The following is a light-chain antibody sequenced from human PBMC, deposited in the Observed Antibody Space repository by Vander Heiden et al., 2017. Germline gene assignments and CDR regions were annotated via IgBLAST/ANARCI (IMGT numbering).Light chain of an antibody. Sequence: SSELTQDPDVSHALGQTVRITCQGDSLRSYYASWYQQKPGQAPVLVIYGKNNRPSGIPDRFSGSSSGNTASLTITGAQAEDEADYYCNSRDSSGNHLVFGGGTKLTVL. CDR1: SLRSYY. CDR3: NSRDSSGNHLV. CDR2: GKN. V-gene: IGLV3-19*01. J-gene: IGLJ2*01.